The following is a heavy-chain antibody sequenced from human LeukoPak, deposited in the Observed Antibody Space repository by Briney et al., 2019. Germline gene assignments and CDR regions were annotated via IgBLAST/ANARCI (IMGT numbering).Heavy chain of an antibody. CDR1: GYSFTSYW. J-gene: IGHJ4*02. D-gene: IGHD4-17*01. CDR3: ARHFRSNGDYGPPDY. CDR2: IYPGDSDT. Sequence: GESLKISCKGSGYSFTSYWIGWVRQMPGKGLEWMGIIYPGDSDTRYSPSFQGQVTISADKSISTAYLQWSSLKASDTAMYYCARHFRSNGDYGPPDYWGQGTLVTVSS. V-gene: IGHV5-51*01.